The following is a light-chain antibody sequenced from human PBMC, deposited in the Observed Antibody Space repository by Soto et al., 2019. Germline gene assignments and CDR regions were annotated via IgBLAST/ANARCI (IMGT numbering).Light chain of an antibody. CDR3: QHYGSSTWT. CDR2: GAS. Sequence: EIVLTQSPGTLSLSPGEGATLSCRASQSISSTYLAWYQQKPGQAPMLLIYGASSRATGIPARFSGSGSGTDFTLTISRLEPEDFAVYYCQHYGSSTWTFGQGTKVEIK. V-gene: IGKV3-20*01. CDR1: QSISSTY. J-gene: IGKJ1*01.